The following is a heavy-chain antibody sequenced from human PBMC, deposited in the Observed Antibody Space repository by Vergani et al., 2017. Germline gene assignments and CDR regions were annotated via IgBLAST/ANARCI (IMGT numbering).Heavy chain of an antibody. CDR2: ISYDGSNK. Sequence: QVQLVESGGGVVQPGRSLRHSCAASGFTFSSFVMHWVRQAPGKGLEWVAVISYDGSNKYYADSVKGRFTISRDNSKNTLYMQMNSLRAEDTAVYYCARDQRDGGVFDYWGQGTLVTVSS. D-gene: IGHD4-23*01. CDR1: GFTFSSFV. CDR3: ARDQRDGGVFDY. V-gene: IGHV3-30-3*01. J-gene: IGHJ4*02.